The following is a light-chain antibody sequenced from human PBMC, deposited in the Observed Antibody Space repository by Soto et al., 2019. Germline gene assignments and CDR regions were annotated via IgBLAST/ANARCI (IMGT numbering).Light chain of an antibody. V-gene: IGKV1-16*01. CDR1: QGINNY. CDR3: QQYYSFPWT. Sequence: DIKMTQSPSSLSASVGDRVTLTCRASQGINNYLAWFQQQPGKAPKSLIFAESSLQSGVPSRFSGFGSGTLFTLTISSLQPEDFATYYCQQYYSFPWTFGQGTKVEI. J-gene: IGKJ1*01. CDR2: AES.